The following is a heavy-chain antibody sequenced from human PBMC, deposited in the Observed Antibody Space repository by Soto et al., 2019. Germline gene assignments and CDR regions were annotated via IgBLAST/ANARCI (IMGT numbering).Heavy chain of an antibody. V-gene: IGHV4-30-4*01. CDR1: GASLPNGGYF. Sequence: SETLSLTCSVSGASLPNGGYFWSWIRQSPGKGLEWIGHIHGSVSPYNNPSLTSRVTISADTSMNQFSLALTSVTAADTAMYYCARGPTAEKLDSWGQGIQVTVSS. CDR2: IHGSVSP. CDR3: ARGPTAEKLDS. J-gene: IGHJ4*02.